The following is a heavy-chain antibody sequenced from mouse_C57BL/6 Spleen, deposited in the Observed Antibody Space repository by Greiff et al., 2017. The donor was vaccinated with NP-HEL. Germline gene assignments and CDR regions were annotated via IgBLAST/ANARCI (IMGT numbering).Heavy chain of an antibody. D-gene: IGHD1-1*01. J-gene: IGHJ4*01. CDR3: ASPTVGPNGGSMDY. CDR2: IDPSDSYT. V-gene: IGHV1-50*01. Sequence: QVQLQQPGAELVKPGASVKLSCKASGYTFTSYWMQWVKQRPGPGLEWIGEIDPSDSYTNYNQKFKGKATLTVDTSSSTAYMQLSSLTSEDSAVYYCASPTVGPNGGSMDYWGQGTSVTVSS. CDR1: GYTFTSYW.